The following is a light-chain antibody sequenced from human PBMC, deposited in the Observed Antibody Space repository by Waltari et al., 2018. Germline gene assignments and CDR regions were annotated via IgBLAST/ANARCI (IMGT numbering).Light chain of an antibody. Sequence: IMLTPSPGTPSLSPGERATLSCRASQSISRYLAWYQQKPGQAPRLLIYGASTRATGIPDRFSGSGSGTDFSLTISGLEPEDSAVYYCQHHFRLPATFGQGTKVEIK. CDR2: GAS. CDR3: QHHFRLPAT. V-gene: IGKV3-20*01. CDR1: QSISRY. J-gene: IGKJ1*01.